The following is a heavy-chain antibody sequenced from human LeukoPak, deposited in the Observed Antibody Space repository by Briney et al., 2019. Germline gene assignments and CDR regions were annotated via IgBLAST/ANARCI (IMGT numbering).Heavy chain of an antibody. CDR2: ISSTSNTI. D-gene: IGHD6-19*01. CDR1: GFTFSTYS. CDR3: ARYSSGWQPHGADY. V-gene: IGHV3-48*01. Sequence: GGSLRLSCAASGFTFSTYSLNWVRQAPGKGLEWVSYISSTSNTIYYADSVKGRFTISRDNAKNSLYLQMNGLRAEDTAVYFCARYSSGWQPHGADYWGQGTLVTVSS. J-gene: IGHJ4*02.